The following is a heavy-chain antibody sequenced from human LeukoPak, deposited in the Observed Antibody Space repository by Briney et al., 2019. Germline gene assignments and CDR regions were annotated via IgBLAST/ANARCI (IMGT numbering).Heavy chain of an antibody. CDR1: GYTFTSYY. V-gene: IGHV1-46*01. CDR3: ARDLTPGIAVAGTEYDAFDI. Sequence: ASVKVSCKASGYTFTSYYMHWVRQAPGQGLEWMGIINPSGGSTSYAQKFQGRVTMTRDTSTSTVYMELSSLRSEDTAVYYCARDLTPGIAVAGTEYDAFDIWGQGTMVTVSS. J-gene: IGHJ3*02. CDR2: INPSGGST. D-gene: IGHD6-19*01.